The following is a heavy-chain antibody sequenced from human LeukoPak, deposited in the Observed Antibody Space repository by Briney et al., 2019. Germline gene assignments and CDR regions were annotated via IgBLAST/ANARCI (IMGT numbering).Heavy chain of an antibody. D-gene: IGHD5-12*01. CDR3: ARRGRRRGYSGYDFDY. V-gene: IGHV5-51*01. CDR2: IYPGDSDT. CDR1: GYSFTSYW. J-gene: IGHJ4*02. Sequence: GESLKISCKGSGYSFTSYWIGWVRQMPGKGLEWMGIIYPGDSDTRYSPSFQGQVTISADKSINTAYLQWSSLKASDTAMYYCARRGRRRGYSGYDFDYWGQGTLVTVSS.